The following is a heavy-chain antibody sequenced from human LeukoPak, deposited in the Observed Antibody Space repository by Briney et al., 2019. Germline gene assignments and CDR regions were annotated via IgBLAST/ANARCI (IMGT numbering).Heavy chain of an antibody. D-gene: IGHD4-17*01. J-gene: IGHJ4*02. CDR3: TTDTVTTEADFDY. Sequence: PGGSLRLSCAASGFTFSNAWMNWVRQAPGKGLEWVGRIKSKTDGGTTDYAAPVKGRFTISRDDSKNALYLQMNSLKTEDTAVYYCTTDTVTTEADFDYWGQGTLVTVSS. CDR1: GFTFSNAW. CDR2: IKSKTDGGTT. V-gene: IGHV3-15*01.